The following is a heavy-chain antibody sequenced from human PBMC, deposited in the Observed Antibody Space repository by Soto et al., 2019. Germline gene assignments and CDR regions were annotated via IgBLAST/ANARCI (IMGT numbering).Heavy chain of an antibody. D-gene: IGHD3-22*01. Sequence: VASVKVSCKASGYTFTSYGISWVRQAPGQGLEWMGWISAYNGNTNYAQKLQGRVTMTTDTSTSTAYMELRSLRSDDTAVYYCARDKWDSSGYAFDIWGQGTMVTVSS. CDR1: GYTFTSYG. CDR2: ISAYNGNT. V-gene: IGHV1-18*01. CDR3: ARDKWDSSGYAFDI. J-gene: IGHJ3*02.